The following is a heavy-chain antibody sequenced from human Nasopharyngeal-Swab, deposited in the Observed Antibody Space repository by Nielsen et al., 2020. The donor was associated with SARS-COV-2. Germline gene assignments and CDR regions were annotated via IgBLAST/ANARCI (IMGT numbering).Heavy chain of an antibody. D-gene: IGHD3-16*01. V-gene: IGHV4-39*07. J-gene: IGHJ6*02. Sequence: WIRQPPGKGLEWIGSIYYSGSTYYNPSLKSRVTISVDTSKNQFSLKLSSVTAADTAVYYCARVEGGFYRPYYYGMDVWGQGTTVTVSS. CDR2: IYYSGST. CDR3: ARVEGGFYRPYYYGMDV.